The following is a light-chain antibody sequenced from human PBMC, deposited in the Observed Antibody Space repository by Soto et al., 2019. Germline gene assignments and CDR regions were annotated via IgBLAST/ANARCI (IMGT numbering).Light chain of an antibody. CDR1: QSVSSSY. CDR3: QQYDSSPQT. Sequence: EIVLTQSPGTLSLSPGERATLSCRASQSVSSSYLAWYQQKPDQAPRLLIYGASSRATGIPDRFSGSGSGTDFTLTISRLEPEDFAVYYCQQYDSSPQTFGQGPKLEIK. CDR2: GAS. J-gene: IGKJ2*01. V-gene: IGKV3-20*01.